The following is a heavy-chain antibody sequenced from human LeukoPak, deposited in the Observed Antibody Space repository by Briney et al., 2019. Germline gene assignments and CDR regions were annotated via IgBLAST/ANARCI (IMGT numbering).Heavy chain of an antibody. V-gene: IGHV1-24*01. CDR3: APTPTGGYCSSTSCYTGS. CDR2: FDPEDGET. J-gene: IGHJ4*02. CDR1: GYTLTELS. D-gene: IGHD2-2*02. Sequence: ASVKVSCKVSGYTLTELSMHWVRQAPGKGLEWMGGFDPEDGETIYAQKFQGRVTITADKSTSTAYMELGSLRSEDTAVYYCAPTPTGGYCSSTSCYTGSWGQGTLVTVSS.